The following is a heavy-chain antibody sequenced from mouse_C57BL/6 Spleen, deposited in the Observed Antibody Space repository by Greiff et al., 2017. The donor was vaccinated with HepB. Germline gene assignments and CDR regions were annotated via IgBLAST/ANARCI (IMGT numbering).Heavy chain of an antibody. CDR2: FHPYNDDT. Sequence: QVTLKESGAELVKPGASVKMSCKASGYTFTTYPIEWMKQNHGKSLEWIGNFHPYNDDTKYNEKFKGKATLTVEKSSSTVYLELSRLTSDDSAVYYCARRDDYDRGFDYWGQGTTLTVSS. CDR1: GYTFTTYP. D-gene: IGHD2-4*01. J-gene: IGHJ2*01. V-gene: IGHV1-47*01. CDR3: ARRDDYDRGFDY.